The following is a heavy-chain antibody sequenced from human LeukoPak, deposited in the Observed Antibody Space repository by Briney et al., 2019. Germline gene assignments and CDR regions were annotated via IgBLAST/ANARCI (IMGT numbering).Heavy chain of an antibody. D-gene: IGHD3-10*01. J-gene: IGHJ1*01. Sequence: GESLKISCKGSGYSFTTSWIAWVRQKPGKGLEWMGIIYPDDSDTRYSPSFQGQVTISADNYISTAYLQWSSLEASDTAMYYCARRRECSYASGSYPLKHWGQGTLVTVSS. CDR1: GYSFTTSW. CDR2: IYPDDSDT. CDR3: ARRRECSYASGSYPLKH. V-gene: IGHV5-51*01.